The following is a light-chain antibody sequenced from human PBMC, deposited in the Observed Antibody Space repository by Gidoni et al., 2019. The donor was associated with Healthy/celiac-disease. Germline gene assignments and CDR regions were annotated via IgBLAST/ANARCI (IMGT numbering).Light chain of an antibody. CDR3: AAWDDSLNGPHVV. J-gene: IGLJ2*01. CDR2: SNN. CDR1: SSNIGSNT. V-gene: IGLV1-44*01. Sequence: QSVLTQPPSPSGTPGQRVPISCSGSSSNIGSNTVTWYQQLPGTAPKLLIYSNNQRPSGVPDRFSGSKSGTSASLAISGLQSEDEADYYCAAWDDSLNGPHVVFGGGTKLTVL.